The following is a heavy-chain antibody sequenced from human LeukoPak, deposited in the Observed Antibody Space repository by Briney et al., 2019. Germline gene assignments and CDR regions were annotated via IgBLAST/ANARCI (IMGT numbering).Heavy chain of an antibody. Sequence: SETLSLTCTVSGGSISSYSWSWVRQPAGEGLGMSCFFYYTGSTNYNPSLKSRVTISVDTSKNQFSLKLSSVTAADTAVYYCARDRGYCSGGRCYPNWFDPWGQGTLVTVSS. J-gene: IGHJ5*02. CDR2: FYYTGST. V-gene: IGHV4-59*01. D-gene: IGHD2-15*01. CDR3: ARDRGYCSGGRCYPNWFDP. CDR1: GGSISSYS.